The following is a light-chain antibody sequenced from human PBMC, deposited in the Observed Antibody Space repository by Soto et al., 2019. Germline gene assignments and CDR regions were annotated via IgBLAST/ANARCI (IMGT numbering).Light chain of an antibody. V-gene: IGKV3-11*01. Sequence: EIVLTQSPATLSLSPGERATLSCRASQSVGTYLAWYQQKPSQAPRLFIYDASKRATDIPARFSGSGSGTDFTLTISGLEPEDFAVYYCQHRAVWPVTFGQGTRLEIK. J-gene: IGKJ5*01. CDR2: DAS. CDR3: QHRAVWPVT. CDR1: QSVGTY.